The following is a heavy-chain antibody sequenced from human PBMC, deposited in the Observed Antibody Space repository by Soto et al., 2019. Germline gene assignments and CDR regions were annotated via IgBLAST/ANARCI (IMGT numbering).Heavy chain of an antibody. J-gene: IGHJ4*02. CDR2: ISGSGLST. D-gene: IGHD4-17*01. V-gene: IGHV3-23*01. CDR3: AKMTTRRFDY. Sequence: GAGEVSSCRCALSWDQQAPGKGLEWVSGISGSGLSTNYADSVKGRFTISRDNSKNTLYLQMNSLRAEDTAVYYCAKMTTRRFDYWGQGTLVTVSS. CDR1: EVSSCRCA.